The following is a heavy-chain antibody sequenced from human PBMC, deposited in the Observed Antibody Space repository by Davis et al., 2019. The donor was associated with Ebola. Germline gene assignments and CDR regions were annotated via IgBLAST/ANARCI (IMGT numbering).Heavy chain of an antibody. CDR1: GYTFTSYD. Sequence: ASVKVSCKASGYTFTSYDINWVRQATGQGLEWMGWMNPNSGNTGYVQKFQGRVTITADKSTSTAYMELSSLRSEDTAVYYCARVIREYSYGYDYWGQGTLVTVSS. V-gene: IGHV1-8*01. CDR2: MNPNSGNT. J-gene: IGHJ4*02. CDR3: ARVIREYSYGYDY. D-gene: IGHD5-18*01.